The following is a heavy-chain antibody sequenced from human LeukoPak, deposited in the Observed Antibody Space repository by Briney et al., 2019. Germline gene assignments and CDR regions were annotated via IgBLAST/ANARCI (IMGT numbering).Heavy chain of an antibody. Sequence: ASVKVSYKASGYTFTSYGISWVRQAPGQGLEWTGWISAYNGNTNYAQKLQGRVTMTTDTSTSTAYMELRSLRSDDTAVYYCARANTAYSSGWYGFDYWGQGTLVTVSS. D-gene: IGHD6-19*01. CDR2: ISAYNGNT. V-gene: IGHV1-18*01. J-gene: IGHJ4*02. CDR1: GYTFTSYG. CDR3: ARANTAYSSGWYGFDY.